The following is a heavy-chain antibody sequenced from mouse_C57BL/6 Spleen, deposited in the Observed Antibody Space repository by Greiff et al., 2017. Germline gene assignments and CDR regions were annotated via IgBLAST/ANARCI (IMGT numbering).Heavy chain of an antibody. Sequence: VQLQQSGTVLARPGASVKMSCKTSGYTFTSYWMHWVKQRPGQGLEWIGAIYPGNSDTSYNQKFKGKAKLTAVTSASTAYMELSSLTNEDSAVYYCTRVITTERGDAMDYWGQGTSVTVSS. J-gene: IGHJ4*01. V-gene: IGHV1-5*01. CDR2: IYPGNSDT. D-gene: IGHD1-1*01. CDR3: TRVITTERGDAMDY. CDR1: GYTFTSYW.